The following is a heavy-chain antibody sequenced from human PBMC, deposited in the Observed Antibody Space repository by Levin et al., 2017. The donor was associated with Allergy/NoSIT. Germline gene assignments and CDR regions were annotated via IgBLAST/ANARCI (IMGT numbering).Heavy chain of an antibody. D-gene: IGHD2-21*01. CDR2: VKSETEGWAT. CDR3: TTWGPYRAHGPYNCDF. Sequence: LGESLKISCAASGFSFSNAWMTWVRQGPGKGLEWVGRVKSETEGWATDYGAPGKGRFIVSRDDSKHTVFLQMNSLKTEDPAVYYCTTWGPYRAHGPYNCDFWGQGTLVTVSS. V-gene: IGHV3-15*01. J-gene: IGHJ4*02. CDR1: GFSFSNAW.